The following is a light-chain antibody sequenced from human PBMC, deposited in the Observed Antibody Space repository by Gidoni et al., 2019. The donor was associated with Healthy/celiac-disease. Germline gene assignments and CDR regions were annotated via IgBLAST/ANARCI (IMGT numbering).Light chain of an antibody. J-gene: IGLJ1*01. V-gene: IGLV2-14*01. CDR2: EVS. Sequence: QSALTQHASVSGSPGQSITISCTGTSSDVGGYNYVSWYQQHPGKAPKLMIYEVSNRPSGVPARFSGSKSGNTASLTISGLQAEDEADYYCSSYTSSSTLGVFGTGTKVTVL. CDR1: SSDVGGYNY. CDR3: SSYTSSSTLGV.